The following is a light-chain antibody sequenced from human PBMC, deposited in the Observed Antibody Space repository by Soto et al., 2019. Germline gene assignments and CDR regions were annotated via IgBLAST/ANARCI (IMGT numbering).Light chain of an antibody. V-gene: IGKV3-20*01. J-gene: IGKJ5*01. Sequence: ELLLTQSPGTLSLSPGERATLACTASQSVSNNYLAWYQQKPGQAPRILIYDESTRATGIPDRVSGSGSGTDLNLTISRLEPEDFAVYSCHKYGRSPRTFGQGTRLEIK. CDR2: DES. CDR3: HKYGRSPRT. CDR1: QSVSNNY.